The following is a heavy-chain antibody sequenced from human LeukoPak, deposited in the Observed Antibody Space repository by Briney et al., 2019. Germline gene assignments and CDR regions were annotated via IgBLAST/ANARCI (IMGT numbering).Heavy chain of an antibody. V-gene: IGHV1-18*01. D-gene: IGHD5-24*01. J-gene: IGHJ4*02. Sequence: ASVKVSCKASGNTFTSYGISWVRQAPGQGLEWMGWISAYNGNTNYAQKLQGRVTMTTETSTRIAYMELRSLRSDDTAVYYCARGGMATKLDCWGQGTLVTVSS. CDR2: ISAYNGNT. CDR1: GNTFTSYG. CDR3: ARGGMATKLDC.